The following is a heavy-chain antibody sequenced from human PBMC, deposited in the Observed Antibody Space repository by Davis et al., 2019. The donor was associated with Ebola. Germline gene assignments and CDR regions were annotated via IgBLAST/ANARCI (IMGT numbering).Heavy chain of an antibody. D-gene: IGHD2/OR15-2a*01. CDR3: VRSEWNSAT. CDR1: GGSITNSY. CDR2: IHFSGTT. V-gene: IGHV4-59*01. Sequence: MPSETLSLTCSVSGGSITNSYWSWMRQPPGEGLEWIGYIHFSGTTKYSPSLNSRVTISKDTSKNQFSLKLSSVTAADTAVYYCVRSEWNSATWGQGTLVTVSS. J-gene: IGHJ4*02.